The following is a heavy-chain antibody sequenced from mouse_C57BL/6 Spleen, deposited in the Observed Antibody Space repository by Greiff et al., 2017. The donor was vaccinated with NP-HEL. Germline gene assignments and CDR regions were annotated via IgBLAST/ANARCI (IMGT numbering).Heavy chain of an antibody. Sequence: DVHLVESGGGLVKPGGSLKLSCAASGFTFSSYAMSWVRQTPEKRLEWVATISDGGSYTYYPDNVKGRFTISRDNAKNNLYLQMSHLKSEDTAMYYCARDQLTTVVAHWYFDVWGTGTTVTVSS. CDR3: ARDQLTTVVAHWYFDV. V-gene: IGHV5-4*01. J-gene: IGHJ1*03. CDR2: ISDGGSYT. CDR1: GFTFSSYA. D-gene: IGHD1-1*01.